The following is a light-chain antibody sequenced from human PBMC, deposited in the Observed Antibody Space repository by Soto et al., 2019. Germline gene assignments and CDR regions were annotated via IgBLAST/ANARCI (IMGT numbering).Light chain of an antibody. V-gene: IGKV1-5*01. CDR2: DAS. Sequence: DIQMTQSPSTRSASVVDRVTITCRASQSISSWLAWYQQKPGKAPKVLIYDASSLESGVPSRFSGSGSGTEFTLTIRSLQPDDFATYYCQQYNSYSPWKCGQGNKGDIK. CDR3: QQYNSYSPWK. J-gene: IGKJ1*01. CDR1: QSISSW.